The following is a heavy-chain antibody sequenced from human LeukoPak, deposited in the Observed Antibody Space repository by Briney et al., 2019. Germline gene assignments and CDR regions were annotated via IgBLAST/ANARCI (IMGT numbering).Heavy chain of an antibody. CDR1: GGTFSSYA. J-gene: IGHJ4*02. CDR3: ASVRAPSYDSSGYYPDY. V-gene: IGHV1-69*13. Sequence: ASVKVSCKASGGTFSSYAISWVRQAPGQGLEWMGGIIPIFGTANYAQKFQGRVTITADESTSTAYMELSSLRSEGTAVYYCASVRAPSYDSSGYYPDYWGQGTLVTVSS. CDR2: IIPIFGTA. D-gene: IGHD3-22*01.